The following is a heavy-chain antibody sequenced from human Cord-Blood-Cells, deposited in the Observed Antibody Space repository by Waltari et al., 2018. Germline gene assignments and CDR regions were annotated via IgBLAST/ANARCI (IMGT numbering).Heavy chain of an antibody. CDR1: GFSLSTREVG. J-gene: IGHJ3*02. Sequence: QIPLKESGHTLVKPTQTLPLTCTFSGFSLSTREVGVGCIRHPPGKALEWLALIYWDYDKRYSPSLKSRLTITKDTSKNQVVLTMTNMDPVDTATYYCAHRGGYSYGYFAFDIWGQGTMVTVSS. CDR3: AHRGGYSYGYFAFDI. CDR2: IYWDYDK. V-gene: IGHV2-5*02. D-gene: IGHD5-18*01.